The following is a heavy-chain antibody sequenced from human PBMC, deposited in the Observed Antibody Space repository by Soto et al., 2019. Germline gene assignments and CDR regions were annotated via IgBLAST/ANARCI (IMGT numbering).Heavy chain of an antibody. CDR1: GGTFSSYT. V-gene: IGHV1-18*01. D-gene: IGHD3-3*01. CDR2: ISAYNGNT. CDR3: ARVGHGGGNWFDP. J-gene: IGHJ5*02. Sequence: ASVKVSCKASGGTFSSYTISWVRQAPGQGLEWMGWISAYNGNTNYAQNFQGRVTMTTDTSTSTAYMELSSLRSDDTAVYYCARVGHGGGNWFDPWGQGTLVTVSS.